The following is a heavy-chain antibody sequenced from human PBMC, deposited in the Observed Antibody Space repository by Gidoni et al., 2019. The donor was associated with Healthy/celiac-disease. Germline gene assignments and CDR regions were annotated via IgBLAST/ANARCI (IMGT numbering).Heavy chain of an antibody. CDR1: GFTFSDHY. V-gene: IGHV3-72*01. Sequence: EVQLVESGGGLVQPGGSLRLSCAASGFTFSDHYRDWVRQAPGKGLEWVGRTRNKANSYTTEYAASVKGRFTISRDDSKNSLYLQMNSLKTEDTAVYYCARGGQWLDFWRAFDIWGQGTMVTVSS. D-gene: IGHD6-19*01. J-gene: IGHJ3*02. CDR2: TRNKANSYTT. CDR3: ARGGQWLDFWRAFDI.